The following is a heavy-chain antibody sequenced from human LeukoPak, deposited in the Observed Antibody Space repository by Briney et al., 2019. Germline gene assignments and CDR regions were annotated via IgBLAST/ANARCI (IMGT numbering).Heavy chain of an antibody. CDR3: ARGYLGGDRPFEY. CDR1: GFTFSSYS. D-gene: IGHD2-15*01. V-gene: IGHV3-48*04. Sequence: PGGSLRLSCAASGFTFSSYSMNWVRQAPGKGLEWVSYISSSSSTIYYADSVKGRFTISRDNAKNFVYLQMNSLRVEDTALYHCARGYLGGDRPFEYWGQGTPVTVSS. J-gene: IGHJ4*02. CDR2: ISSSSSTI.